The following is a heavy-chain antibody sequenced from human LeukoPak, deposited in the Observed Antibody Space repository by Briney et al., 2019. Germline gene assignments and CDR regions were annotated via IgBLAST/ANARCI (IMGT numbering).Heavy chain of an antibody. J-gene: IGHJ4*02. CDR2: ISGSGGST. Sequence: GGSLRLSCAASGFTFSSYAMSWVRQAPGKGLEWIAAISGSGGSTYYADSVKGRFNISRDNSKNTLYLQMNSLRAEDTAVYYCAKGSLDSSGYYAYWGQGTLVTVSS. CDR1: GFTFSSYA. D-gene: IGHD3-22*01. CDR3: AKGSLDSSGYYAY. V-gene: IGHV3-23*01.